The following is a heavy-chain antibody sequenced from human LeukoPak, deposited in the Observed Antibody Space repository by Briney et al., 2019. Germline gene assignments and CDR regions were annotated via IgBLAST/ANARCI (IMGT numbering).Heavy chain of an antibody. CDR2: ISGSGGST. D-gene: IGHD3-22*01. J-gene: IGHJ4*02. V-gene: IGHV3-23*01. CDR1: GFTFSSYA. CDR3: AKVEETYYYDSSGYYPLYYFDY. Sequence: GGSLRLSCAASGFTFSSYAMSWVRQAPGKGLEWVLAISGSGGSTYYADSVKGRFTISRDNSKNTLYLQMNSLRAEDTAVYYCAKVEETYYYDSSGYYPLYYFDYWGQGTLVTVSS.